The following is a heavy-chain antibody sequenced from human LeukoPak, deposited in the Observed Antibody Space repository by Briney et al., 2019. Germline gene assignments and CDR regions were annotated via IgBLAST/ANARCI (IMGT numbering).Heavy chain of an antibody. D-gene: IGHD6-6*01. Sequence: EGSLRLSCAASGFTFSSYLMSWVRQAPGKGLEWVANIKQDGSEKYYVDSVKGRFTISRDNAKNSLYLQMNSLRAEDTAVYYCARDLWQLLYYYYYGMDVWGQGTTVTVSS. CDR1: GFTFSSYL. CDR2: IKQDGSEK. V-gene: IGHV3-7*01. CDR3: ARDLWQLLYYYYYGMDV. J-gene: IGHJ6*02.